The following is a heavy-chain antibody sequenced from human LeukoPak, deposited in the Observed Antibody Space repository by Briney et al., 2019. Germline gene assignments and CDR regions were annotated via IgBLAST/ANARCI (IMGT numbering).Heavy chain of an antibody. V-gene: IGHV3-21*01. Sequence: GGSLRLSCAASGFTFSSYSMNWVRQAPGKGLEWVSPISSSSSYIYYADSVKGRFTISRDNAKNSLYLQMNSLRAEDTAVYYCARDWLDVVAEYFDYWGQGTLVTVSS. CDR1: GFTFSSYS. D-gene: IGHD2-15*01. CDR3: ARDWLDVVAEYFDY. CDR2: ISSSSSYI. J-gene: IGHJ4*02.